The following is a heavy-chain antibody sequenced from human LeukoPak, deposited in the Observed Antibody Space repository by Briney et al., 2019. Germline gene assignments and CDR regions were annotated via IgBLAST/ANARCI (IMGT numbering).Heavy chain of an antibody. D-gene: IGHD5-24*01. Sequence: SETLSLTCTVSGGSISSSSYYWGWIRQPPGKGLEWIGSIYYSGSTYYNPSLKSRVTISVDTSKNQFSLKLSSVTAADTAVYYCARTQGDGYNPLWDWGQGTLVTVSS. CDR1: GGSISSSSYY. CDR3: ARTQGDGYNPLWD. V-gene: IGHV4-39*07. J-gene: IGHJ4*02. CDR2: IYYSGST.